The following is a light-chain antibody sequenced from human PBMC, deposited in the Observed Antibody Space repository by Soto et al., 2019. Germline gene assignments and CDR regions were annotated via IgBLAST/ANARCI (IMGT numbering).Light chain of an antibody. Sequence: QSVLTQPASVSGSPGQSITISCTGTSSDVGAYNYVSWYQQYPGKAPKVIIFEVRKRPSGVSNRFSGSKSGDTASLTISGLQAEDEADYYCCSYTSSTTPLFGGGTKVTVL. CDR3: CSYTSSTTPL. CDR1: SSDVGAYNY. J-gene: IGLJ2*01. V-gene: IGLV2-14*01. CDR2: EVR.